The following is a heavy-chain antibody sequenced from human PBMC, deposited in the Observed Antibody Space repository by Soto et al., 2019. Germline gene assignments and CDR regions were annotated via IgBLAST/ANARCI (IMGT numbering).Heavy chain of an antibody. CDR2: IYPGDSDT. CDR1: GYSFTSYW. V-gene: IGHV5-51*01. J-gene: IGHJ6*02. Sequence: PGESLKISCKGSGYSFTSYWIGWVRQMPGKGLEWMGIIYPGDSDTRYSPSFQGQVTISADKSISTAYLQWSSLKASDTAMYYCARHPIAVAGNHYYYYGMDVWGQGTTVTVSS. D-gene: IGHD6-19*01. CDR3: ARHPIAVAGNHYYYYGMDV.